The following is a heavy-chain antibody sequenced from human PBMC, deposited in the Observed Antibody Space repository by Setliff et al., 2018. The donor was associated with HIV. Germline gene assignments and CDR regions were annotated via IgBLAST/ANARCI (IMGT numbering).Heavy chain of an antibody. D-gene: IGHD3-3*01. Sequence: PGESLKISCRGSGYTFTNYWIGWVRQMPGRGLEWMGIIYPGDSDTRYSPSFERPVTMSADKSINTAYLQWNSLKASDTAMYYCARQPTDTSGYNNWFDSWGQGTLVTVSS. J-gene: IGHJ5*01. CDR1: GYTFTNYW. V-gene: IGHV5-51*01. CDR2: IYPGDSDT. CDR3: ARQPTDTSGYNNWFDS.